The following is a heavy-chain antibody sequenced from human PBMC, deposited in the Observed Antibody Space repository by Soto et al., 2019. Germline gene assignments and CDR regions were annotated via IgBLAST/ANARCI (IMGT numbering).Heavy chain of an antibody. Sequence: QVQLQESGPGLVKPSQTLSLTCTVSGGSISSGGYYWSWIRQHPGKVLEWIGYIYYSGSTYYNPSLKSRVTISVDTSKNQFSLKLSSVTAADTAVYYCAREVPAAMAPDYWGQGTLVTVSS. V-gene: IGHV4-31*03. CDR2: IYYSGST. CDR3: AREVPAAMAPDY. CDR1: GGSISSGGYY. J-gene: IGHJ4*02. D-gene: IGHD2-2*01.